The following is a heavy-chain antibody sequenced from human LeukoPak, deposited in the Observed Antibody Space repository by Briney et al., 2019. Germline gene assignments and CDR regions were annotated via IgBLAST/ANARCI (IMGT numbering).Heavy chain of an antibody. V-gene: IGHV1-2*02. D-gene: IGHD3-10*01. Sequence: ASVRVSCKASGYTFTGYYMHWVRQAPGQGLEWMGWINPNSGGTNYAQKFQGRVTMTRDKSIRTAYMELSRLTSDDTAVYYCARNIWFGESADAFDIWGQGTMVTVSS. CDR1: GYTFTGYY. CDR2: INPNSGGT. CDR3: ARNIWFGESADAFDI. J-gene: IGHJ3*02.